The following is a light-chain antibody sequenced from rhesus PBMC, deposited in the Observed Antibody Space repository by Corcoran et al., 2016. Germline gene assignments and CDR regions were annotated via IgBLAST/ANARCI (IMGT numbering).Light chain of an antibody. V-gene: IGKV1-22*01. CDR1: QGISSW. J-gene: IGKJ1*01. CDR3: QQYSSRPPT. CDR2: KAS. Sequence: DIQMTQSPSSLSASVGDTVTITCRASQGISSWLAWYQQKPGKAPKLLNYKASSLQSGVPSRFSGIGSGTDFTLTSSSLQSEDFATYYCQQYSSRPPTFGQGTKVEIK.